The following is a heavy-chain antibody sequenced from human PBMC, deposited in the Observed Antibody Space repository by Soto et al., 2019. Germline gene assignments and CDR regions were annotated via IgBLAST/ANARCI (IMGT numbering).Heavy chain of an antibody. V-gene: IGHV3-23*01. Sequence: GGSLRLSCAASGFTFSSYAMSWVRQAPGKGLEWVSAISGSGGSTYYADSVKGRFTISRDNSKNTLYLQMNSLRAEETAVYYCAKDQHWNIVVVTATATSNWFDPWGQGTLVTVSS. CDR3: AKDQHWNIVVVTATATSNWFDP. D-gene: IGHD2-21*02. CDR1: GFTFSSYA. J-gene: IGHJ5*02. CDR2: ISGSGGST.